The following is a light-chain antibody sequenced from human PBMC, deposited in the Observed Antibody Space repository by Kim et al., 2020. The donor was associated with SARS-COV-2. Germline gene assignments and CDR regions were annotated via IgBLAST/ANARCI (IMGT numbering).Light chain of an antibody. V-gene: IGLV3-19*01. CDR3: NSRDSSGGHFV. J-gene: IGLJ1*01. CDR1: SRRSYY. Sequence: ALGQTVRITCQGDSRRSYYASWYQKKPGQAPVLVIYGKNNRPSGIPDRFSGSSSGNTASLTITGAQAEDDADYYCNSRDSSGGHFVFGAGTRVTVL. CDR2: GKN.